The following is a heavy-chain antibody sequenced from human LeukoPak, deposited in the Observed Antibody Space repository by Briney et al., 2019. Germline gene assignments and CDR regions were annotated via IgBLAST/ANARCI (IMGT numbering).Heavy chain of an antibody. J-gene: IGHJ4*02. V-gene: IGHV4-39*07. CDR1: GGSISSSSYY. D-gene: IGHD4-11*01. CDR3: ARDAQVTTVTTGSFYDY. CDR2: IYYSGST. Sequence: SETLSLTCTVSGGSISSSSYYWGWIRQPPGKGLEWIGSIYYSGSTYYNPSLKSRVTISVDTSKNQFSLKLSSVTAADTAVYYCARDAQVTTVTTGSFYDYWGQGTLVTVSS.